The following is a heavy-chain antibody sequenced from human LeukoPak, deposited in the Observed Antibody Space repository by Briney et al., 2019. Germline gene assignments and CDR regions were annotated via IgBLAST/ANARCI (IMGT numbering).Heavy chain of an antibody. Sequence: SETLSLTCAVYGGSFSGDYWSWIRQPPGKGLEWIGEINHSGSTNYNPSLKSRVTISLDTSKNQFSLKLSSVTAADTAVYYCARTWTPGGDAFDIWGQGTMVIVSS. CDR3: ARTWTPGGDAFDI. V-gene: IGHV4-34*01. J-gene: IGHJ3*02. D-gene: IGHD3/OR15-3a*01. CDR2: INHSGST. CDR1: GGSFSGDY.